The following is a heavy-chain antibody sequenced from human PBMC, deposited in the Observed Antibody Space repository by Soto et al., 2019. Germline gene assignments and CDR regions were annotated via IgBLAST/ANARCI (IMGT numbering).Heavy chain of an antibody. CDR2: VSGTGASA. CDR1: VLTFSNYD. D-gene: IGHD6-19*01. CDR3: VKEGSGWSSRGSFDF. V-gene: IGHV3-23*02. Sequence: WGSLILSCAASVLTFSNYDMNWVRQAPVKGLEWFSVVSGTGASAYYVDSVKGRFTISRDNSKSTLYLQMNSLKAEDTAMYYCVKEGSGWSSRGSFDFWGRGTMVTVSS. J-gene: IGHJ3*01.